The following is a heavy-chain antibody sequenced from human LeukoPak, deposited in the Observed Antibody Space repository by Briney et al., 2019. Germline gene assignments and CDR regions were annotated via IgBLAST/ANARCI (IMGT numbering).Heavy chain of an antibody. CDR2: ISGSGGST. CDR1: GFTFSSYA. V-gene: IGHV3-23*01. Sequence: GGSLSLSFAASGFTFSSYAMSWVRQAPGKGLEWVSAISGSGGSTYYADSVKGRFTISRDNSKNTLYLQMNSLRAEDTAVYYCAKDRTGTFDYWGQGTLVTVSS. CDR3: AKDRTGTFDY. D-gene: IGHD1-1*01. J-gene: IGHJ4*02.